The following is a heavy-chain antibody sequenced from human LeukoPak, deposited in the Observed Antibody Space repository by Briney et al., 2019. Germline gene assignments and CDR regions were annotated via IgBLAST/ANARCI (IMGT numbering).Heavy chain of an antibody. D-gene: IGHD1-14*01. Sequence: SETLSLTCAVSGGSISSSNWWSWVRQPPGKGLEWIGEIYHSGSTNYNPSLKSRVTISVDKSKNQFSLKLSSVTAADTAVYYCASGPPRPRAPVYYFDYWGQGTLVTVSS. J-gene: IGHJ4*02. CDR2: IYHSGST. V-gene: IGHV4-4*02. CDR3: ASGPPRPRAPVYYFDY. CDR1: GGSISSSNW.